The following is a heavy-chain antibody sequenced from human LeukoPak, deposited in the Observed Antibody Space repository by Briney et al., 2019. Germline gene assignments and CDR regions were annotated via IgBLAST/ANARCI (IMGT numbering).Heavy chain of an antibody. CDR2: IYNDGRT. V-gene: IGHV3-53*01. D-gene: IGHD3-22*01. CDR3: ARGLFLSGYLDAFDI. J-gene: IGHJ3*02. CDR1: GFTSSSYA. Sequence: GGSLRLSCAASGFTSSSYAMHWVRQAPGKGLEWVSLIYNDGRTYYADSVKGRCTISRDNLKNVLYLQMNSLKVEDTALYYCARGLFLSGYLDAFDIWGQGTVVTVSS.